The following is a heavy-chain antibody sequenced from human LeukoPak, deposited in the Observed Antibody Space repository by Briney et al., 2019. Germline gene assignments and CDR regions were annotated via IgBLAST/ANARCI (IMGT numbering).Heavy chain of an antibody. CDR3: AREVATASFDY. CDR2: IYYSGST. J-gene: IGHJ4*02. D-gene: IGHD5-18*01. Sequence: PSETLSLTCTVSGGSISSYYWSWIRQPPGKGLEWIGYIYYSGSTNYNPSLKSRVTISVETSKNQFSLKLSSVTAADTAVYYCAREVATASFDYWGQGTLVTVSS. CDR1: GGSISSYY. V-gene: IGHV4-59*01.